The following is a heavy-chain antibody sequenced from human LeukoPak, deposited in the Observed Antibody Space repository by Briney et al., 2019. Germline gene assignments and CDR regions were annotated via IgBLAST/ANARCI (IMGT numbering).Heavy chain of an antibody. CDR3: TTVGDGYNRDY. J-gene: IGHJ4*02. CDR2: IKSKTDGGTA. CDR1: GFPLSNAW. Sequence: GGSLRLSCEASGFPLSNAWMSWVRQAPGKGLEWFGRIKSKTDGGTADYAARVKGRFTISRDDSKNTLYLQMNSLKTEDTAVYYCTTVGDGYNRDYWGQGTLVTVSS. V-gene: IGHV3-15*01. D-gene: IGHD5-24*01.